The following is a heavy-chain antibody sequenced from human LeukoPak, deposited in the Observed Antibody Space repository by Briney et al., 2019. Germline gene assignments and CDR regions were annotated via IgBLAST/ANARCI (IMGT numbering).Heavy chain of an antibody. J-gene: IGHJ4*02. CDR1: GFTFSNYW. V-gene: IGHV3-7*01. CDR3: AREDDWNYEDY. D-gene: IGHD1-7*01. CDR2: IKQDGSEK. Sequence: QTGGSLRLSCAASGFTFSNYWMSWVRQAPGKGLEWVANIKQDGSEKNYVNSVKGRFTISRDNAKNSLYLQMNSLRAEDTAIYYCAREDDWNYEDYWGQGTLVTVSS.